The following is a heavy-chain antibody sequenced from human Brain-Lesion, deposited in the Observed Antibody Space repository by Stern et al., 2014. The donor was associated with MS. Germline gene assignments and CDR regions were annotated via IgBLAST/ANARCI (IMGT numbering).Heavy chain of an antibody. V-gene: IGHV4-61*02. CDR2: IFNSGST. CDR1: GGSISSGGYY. D-gene: IGHD2-2*01. J-gene: IGHJ6*02. CDR3: ARGRVVPGFQYYATDV. Sequence: QVQLQQSGPGLVKPSQTLSLSCTVSGGSISSGGYYWSWIRQPAGKGLEWIGRIFNSGSTSYNPSLKSRGTISIDPSKTQFSLSLNSRTAADTAVYYCARGRVVPGFQYYATDVWGQGTTVIVSS.